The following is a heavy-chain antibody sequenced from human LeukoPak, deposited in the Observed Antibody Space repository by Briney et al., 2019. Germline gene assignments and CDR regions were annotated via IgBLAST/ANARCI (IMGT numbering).Heavy chain of an antibody. Sequence: PGGSLRLSCAASRFTFSSYSMDWVRQAPGKGLEWVSSISSSGNYIYYADSVKGRFTISRDNSKNTLYLQMNSLRAEDTAVYYCAKEGRFGSYLLWGQGTLVTVSS. CDR2: ISSSGNYI. CDR3: AKEGRFGSYLL. D-gene: IGHD3-10*01. J-gene: IGHJ4*02. CDR1: RFTFSSYS. V-gene: IGHV3-21*04.